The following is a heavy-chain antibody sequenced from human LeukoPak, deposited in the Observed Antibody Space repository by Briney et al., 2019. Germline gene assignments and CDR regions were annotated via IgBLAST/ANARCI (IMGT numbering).Heavy chain of an antibody. CDR3: ATASGNGDYVLHPFDY. CDR1: GYTLTELS. Sequence: ASVTVSCKVSGYTLTELSMHWVRQAPGKGLEWMGGFDPEDGETIYAQKFQGRVTMTEDTSTDTAYMELSGLRSEDTAVYYCATASGNGDYVLHPFDYWGQGTLVTVSS. J-gene: IGHJ4*02. D-gene: IGHD4-17*01. CDR2: FDPEDGET. V-gene: IGHV1-24*01.